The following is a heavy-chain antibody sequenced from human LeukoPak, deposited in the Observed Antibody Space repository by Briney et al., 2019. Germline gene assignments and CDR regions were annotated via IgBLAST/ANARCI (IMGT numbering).Heavy chain of an antibody. D-gene: IGHD3-22*01. CDR1: GFTFSSYG. J-gene: IGHJ4*02. Sequence: GGSLRLSCAASGFTFSSYGMHWVRQAPGKGLEWVAFIRYDGSNKYYADSVKGRFTISRDNSKNTLYLQMNSLKTEDTAVYYCTIPDSSGLSSDHWGQGTLVTVSS. CDR3: TIPDSSGLSSDH. CDR2: IRYDGSNK. V-gene: IGHV3-30*02.